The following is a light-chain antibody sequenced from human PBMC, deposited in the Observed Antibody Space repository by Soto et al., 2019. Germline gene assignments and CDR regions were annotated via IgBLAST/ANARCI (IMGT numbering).Light chain of an antibody. CDR1: SSDVGVSRS. J-gene: IGLJ1*01. Sequence: QSALTQPRSVSGSPGKSVTISCTGTSSDVGVSRSVSWYQQHPVKAPKLIIYHFTKRPSGVPYSFSGSKSGNTASLTISGLQAADEADYYCCSYEGRFYFGNGTKDTV. CDR2: HFT. CDR3: CSYEGRFY. V-gene: IGLV2-11*01.